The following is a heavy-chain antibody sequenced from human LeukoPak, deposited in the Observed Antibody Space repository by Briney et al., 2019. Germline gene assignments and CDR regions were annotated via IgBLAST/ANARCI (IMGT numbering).Heavy chain of an antibody. V-gene: IGHV1-24*01. D-gene: IGHD3-10*01. J-gene: IGHJ5*02. CDR3: ATDLIHYYASGAKT. CDR2: FDPEVGKT. CDR1: GYTLTELS. Sequence: ASVKVSCKVSGYTLTELSMHWVRQAPGKGLEWMGGFDPEVGKTIYAQKFQGRVTMTEDTSTDTAYMELSSLRSEDTAVYYCATDLIHYYASGAKTWGQGTLVTVSS.